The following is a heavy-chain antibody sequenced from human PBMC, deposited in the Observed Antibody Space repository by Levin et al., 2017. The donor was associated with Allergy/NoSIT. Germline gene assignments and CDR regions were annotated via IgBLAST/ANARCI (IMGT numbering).Heavy chain of an antibody. J-gene: IGHJ4*02. Sequence: GGSLRLSCAASGFTFSSYSMNWVRQAPGKGLEWVSYISSSSSTINYADSVKGRFTISRDNAKNSLYLQMNSLRAEDTAVYYCARGYDEYDWGQGTLVTVAS. CDR2: ISSSSSTI. D-gene: IGHD3-16*01. CDR1: GFTFSSYS. V-gene: IGHV3-48*04. CDR3: ARGYDEYD.